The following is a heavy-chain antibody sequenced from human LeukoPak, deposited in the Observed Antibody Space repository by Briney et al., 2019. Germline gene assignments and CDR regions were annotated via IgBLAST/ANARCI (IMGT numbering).Heavy chain of an antibody. J-gene: IGHJ3*02. V-gene: IGHV3-15*01. CDR2: IKSKTDGGTT. Sequence: GGSLRLSCAASGFTFSNAWMSWVRQAPGKGLEWVGRIKSKTDGGTTDYAAPVKGRFTISRDDSRNTLYLQMNSLKTEDTAVYYCTTGHSYPGWAFDIWGQGTMVTVSS. D-gene: IGHD2-15*01. CDR1: GFTFSNAW. CDR3: TTGHSYPGWAFDI.